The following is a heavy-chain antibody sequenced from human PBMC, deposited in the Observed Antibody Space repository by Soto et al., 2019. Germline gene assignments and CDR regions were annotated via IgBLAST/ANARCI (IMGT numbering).Heavy chain of an antibody. CDR3: ARVRGKYYYYGMDV. CDR2: IYSGGST. J-gene: IGHJ6*02. D-gene: IGHD6-13*01. CDR1: GFTVSSNY. Sequence: LRLSCAASGFTVSSNYMSWVRQAPGKGLEWVSVIYSGGSTYYADSVKGRFTISRDNSKNTLYLQMNSLRAEDTAVYYCARVRGKYYYYGMDVWGQGTTVTVSS. V-gene: IGHV3-53*01.